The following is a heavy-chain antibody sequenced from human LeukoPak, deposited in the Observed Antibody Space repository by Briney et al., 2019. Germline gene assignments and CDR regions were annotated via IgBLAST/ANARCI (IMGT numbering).Heavy chain of an antibody. J-gene: IGHJ4*02. CDR3: AREDSSGYYFDY. Sequence: GGSLRLSCAASGFTFSDYYMSWIRQAPGKGLEWVSYISSSGGTIYYADSVKGRFTISRDNAKNSLYLQMNSLRAEDTAVYYCAREDSSGYYFDYWGQGTLVPVSS. V-gene: IGHV3-11*04. CDR2: ISSSGGTI. D-gene: IGHD3-22*01. CDR1: GFTFSDYY.